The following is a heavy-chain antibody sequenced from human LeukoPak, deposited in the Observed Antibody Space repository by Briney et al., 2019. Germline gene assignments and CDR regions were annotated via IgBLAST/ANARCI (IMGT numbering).Heavy chain of an antibody. D-gene: IGHD3-16*01. V-gene: IGHV1-18*01. Sequence: ASVKVSCKASGYTSTSYGISWVRQAPGQGLEWMGWISAYNGNTNYAQKLQGRVTMTTDTSTSTAYMELRSLRSDDTAVYYCARRRSHYYYMDVWGKGTTVTVSS. CDR1: GYTSTSYG. J-gene: IGHJ6*03. CDR3: ARRRSHYYYMDV. CDR2: ISAYNGNT.